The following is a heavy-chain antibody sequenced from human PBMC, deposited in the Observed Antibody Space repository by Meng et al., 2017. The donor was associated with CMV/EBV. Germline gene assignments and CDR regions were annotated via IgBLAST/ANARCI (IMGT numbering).Heavy chain of an antibody. CDR1: GGSISSSSYY. CDR3: ARAHPYYDYVWGSYRSRGAFDI. Sequence: SETLSLTCTVSGGSISSSSYYWGWIRQPPGKGLEWIGSIYYSGSTYYNPSLKSRVTISVDTSKNQFSLKLSSVTAADTAVYYCARAHPYYDYVWGSYRSRGAFDIWGQGTMLTVSS. J-gene: IGHJ3*02. CDR2: IYYSGST. V-gene: IGHV4-39*07. D-gene: IGHD3-16*02.